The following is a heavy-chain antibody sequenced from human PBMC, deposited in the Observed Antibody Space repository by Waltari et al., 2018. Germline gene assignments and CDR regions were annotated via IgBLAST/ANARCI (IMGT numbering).Heavy chain of an antibody. CDR3: ARVTSEFRSPYFYFDL. CDR1: GDSIISTYYY. J-gene: IGHJ2*01. CDR2: IYYSGDT. V-gene: IGHV4-39*07. Sequence: QLQLQESGPGLVKPSETLSLTCSVSGDSIISTYYYWGWIRQPPGKGLEWIGSIYYSGDTFYSPSLGSRVTISVDTSKNQFSLKLTSVTAADTALYYCARVTSEFRSPYFYFDLWGRGTLVTVSA.